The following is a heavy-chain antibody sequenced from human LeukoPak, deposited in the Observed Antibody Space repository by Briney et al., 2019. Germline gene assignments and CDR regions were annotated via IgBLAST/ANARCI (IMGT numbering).Heavy chain of an antibody. J-gene: IGHJ3*02. Sequence: GESLKISCAASGFTFSSYSMNWVRQAPGKGLEWVSYISSSSSTIYYADSVKGRFTISRDNAKNSLYLQMNSLRAEETAVYYCAREVVPTAIYDACDIWGQGTMVTVSS. CDR1: GFTFSSYS. V-gene: IGHV3-48*01. CDR3: AREVVPTAIYDACDI. D-gene: IGHD2-2*01. CDR2: ISSSSSTI.